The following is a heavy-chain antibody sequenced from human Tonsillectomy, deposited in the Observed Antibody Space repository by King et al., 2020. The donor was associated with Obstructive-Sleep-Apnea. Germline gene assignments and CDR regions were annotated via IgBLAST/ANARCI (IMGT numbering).Heavy chain of an antibody. Sequence: LQLQESGPGLVKPSETVSLTCTVSGGSISSSSYYWGWLRQTPGKGLEWIGSVFYSGTTYDNASLKSRDTMSVDTSKNQFSLKLSSVTAAHTAVYYCAREIKAVANKDAFDVWGQGTMVTVSS. V-gene: IGHV4-39*07. CDR3: AREIKAVANKDAFDV. CDR1: GGSISSSSYY. J-gene: IGHJ3*01. CDR2: VFYSGTT. D-gene: IGHD6-19*01.